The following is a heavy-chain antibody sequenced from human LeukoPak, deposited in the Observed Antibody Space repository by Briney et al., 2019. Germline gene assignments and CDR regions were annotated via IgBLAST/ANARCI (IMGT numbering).Heavy chain of an antibody. J-gene: IGHJ4*02. V-gene: IGHV4-30-2*01. D-gene: IGHD3-10*01. Sequence: SETLSLTCGVSGGSISTGGYSWSWIRQPPGKGLEWIGYIYHTGSTYFNPSLKSRITISVDRSKNQFSPKLSSVNAADTAVYFCARLRGYSYYFDSWGQGTLVTVSS. CDR3: ARLRGYSYYFDS. CDR1: GGSISTGGYS. CDR2: IYHTGST.